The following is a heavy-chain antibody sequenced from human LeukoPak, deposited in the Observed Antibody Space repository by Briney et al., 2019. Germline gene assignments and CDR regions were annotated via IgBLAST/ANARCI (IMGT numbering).Heavy chain of an antibody. D-gene: IGHD1-1*01. CDR2: INNDGPRT. Sequence: RPSLRLSCGASGFTFSTSWMDWVRQAPGKWLGWVSHINNDGPRTMYADCVKGRFTISRDNAKKPMYLQMNSLRAEDTAVYYCARETGTTGAFDIWGQGTMVTVSS. CDR3: ARETGTTGAFDI. CDR1: GFTFSTSW. J-gene: IGHJ3*02. V-gene: IGHV3-74*03.